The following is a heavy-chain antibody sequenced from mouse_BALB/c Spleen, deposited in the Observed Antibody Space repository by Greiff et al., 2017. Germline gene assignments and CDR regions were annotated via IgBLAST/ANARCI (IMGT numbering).Heavy chain of an antibody. D-gene: IGHD1-1*01. J-gene: IGHJ4*01. CDR2: ISSGSSTI. CDR1: GFTFSSFG. V-gene: IGHV5-17*02. Sequence: EVQRVESGGGLVQPGGSRKLSCAASGFTFSSFGMHWVRQAPEKGLEWVAYISSGSSTIYYADTVKGRFTISRDNPKNTLFLQMTSLRSEDTAMYYCARSPYYGSSYYAMEYWGQGNPVTGSS. CDR3: ARSPYYGSSYYAMEY.